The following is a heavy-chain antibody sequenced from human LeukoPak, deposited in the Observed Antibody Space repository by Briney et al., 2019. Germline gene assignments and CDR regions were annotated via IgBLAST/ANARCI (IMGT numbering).Heavy chain of an antibody. J-gene: IGHJ4*02. Sequence: GESLKISCKGSGYTFTSYGISWVRQAPGQGLEWMGWISAYNGNTNYAQKLQGRVTMTTDTSTSTAYMELRSLRSDDTAVYYCARDPHRGYSYGYNYWGQGTLVTVSS. D-gene: IGHD5-18*01. V-gene: IGHV1-18*01. CDR1: GYTFTSYG. CDR3: ARDPHRGYSYGYNY. CDR2: ISAYNGNT.